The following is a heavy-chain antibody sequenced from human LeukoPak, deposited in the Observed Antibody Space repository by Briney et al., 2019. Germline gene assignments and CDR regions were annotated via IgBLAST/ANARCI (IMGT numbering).Heavy chain of an antibody. Sequence: PGGSLRLSCAASGFTFDGYGMSWVRQAPGKGLEWVSGINWKGGTTGYADSVKGRFTISRDNAKKSLYLQMNSLRAEDTALYYCARDLVVAGTGFGYWGQGTLVTVSS. J-gene: IGHJ4*02. CDR3: ARDLVVAGTGFGY. V-gene: IGHV3-20*04. CDR2: INWKGGTT. CDR1: GFTFDGYG. D-gene: IGHD6-19*01.